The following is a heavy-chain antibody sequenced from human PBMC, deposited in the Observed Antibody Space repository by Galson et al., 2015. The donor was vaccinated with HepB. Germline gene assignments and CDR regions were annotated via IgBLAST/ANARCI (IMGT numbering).Heavy chain of an antibody. J-gene: IGHJ5*02. Sequence: SVKVSCKASGYTFTSYYMHWVRQAPGQGLEWMGRINPNSGGTNYAQKFQGRVTMTRDTSISTAYMELSRLRSDDTAVYYCARVRPGIAVAGPNTNWFDPWGQGTLVTVSS. V-gene: IGHV1-2*06. CDR2: INPNSGGT. CDR1: GYTFTSYY. CDR3: ARVRPGIAVAGPNTNWFDP. D-gene: IGHD6-19*01.